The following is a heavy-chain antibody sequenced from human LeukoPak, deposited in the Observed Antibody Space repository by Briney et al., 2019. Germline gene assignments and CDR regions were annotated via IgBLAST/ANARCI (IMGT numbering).Heavy chain of an antibody. CDR1: GFTFSSYA. CDR3: AREFEVRSGGYYYFFDY. CDR2: ISGSGGST. Sequence: GGSLRLSCAASGFTFSSYAMSWVRQAPGKGLEWVSAISGSGGSTYYADSVKGRFTISRDNAKNSLYLQMNSLRAEDTAVYYCAREFEVRSGGYYYFFDYWGQGTLVTVSS. V-gene: IGHV3-23*01. J-gene: IGHJ4*02. D-gene: IGHD3-22*01.